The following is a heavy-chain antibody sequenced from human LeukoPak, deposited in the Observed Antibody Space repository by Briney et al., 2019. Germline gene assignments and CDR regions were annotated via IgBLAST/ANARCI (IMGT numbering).Heavy chain of an antibody. D-gene: IGHD5-12*01. Sequence: ASVKVSCKASGYTFTSYGISWVRQAPGQGLEWMGWINPNSGGTNYAQKFQGRVTMTRDTSISTAYMELSRLRSDDTAVYYCAREWRIYYYYYMDVWGKGTTVTVSS. V-gene: IGHV1-2*02. CDR1: GYTFTSYG. CDR2: INPNSGGT. J-gene: IGHJ6*03. CDR3: AREWRIYYYYYMDV.